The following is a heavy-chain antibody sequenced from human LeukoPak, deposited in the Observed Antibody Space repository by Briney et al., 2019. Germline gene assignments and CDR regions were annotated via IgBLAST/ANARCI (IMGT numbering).Heavy chain of an antibody. CDR3: ARNPIAVAGTEAAYFDY. CDR2: IDWDDDK. CDR1: GGSISSYYW. D-gene: IGHD6-19*01. Sequence: TLSLTCTVSGGSISSYYWSWIRQPPGKALEWLARIDWDDDKFYSTSLKTRLTISKDTSKNQVVLTMTNMDPVDTATYYCARNPIAVAGTEAAYFDYWGQGTLVTVSS. J-gene: IGHJ4*02. V-gene: IGHV2-70*16.